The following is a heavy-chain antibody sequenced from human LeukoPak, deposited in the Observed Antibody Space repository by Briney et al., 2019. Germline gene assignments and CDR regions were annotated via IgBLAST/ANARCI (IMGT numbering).Heavy chain of an antibody. Sequence: ASVKVSCKASGYTFTGYYMHWVRQAPGQGLEWMGWINPNSGGTNYAQKFQGRVTMTRDMSISTAYMELSRLRSDDTAVYYCAREQGYSYGSADYWGQGTLVTVSS. CDR2: INPNSGGT. J-gene: IGHJ4*02. CDR1: GYTFTGYY. CDR3: AREQGYSYGSADY. V-gene: IGHV1-2*02. D-gene: IGHD5-18*01.